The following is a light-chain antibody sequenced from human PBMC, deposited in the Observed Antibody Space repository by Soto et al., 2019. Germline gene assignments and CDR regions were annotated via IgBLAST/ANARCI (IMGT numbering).Light chain of an antibody. Sequence: DIQMTQSPSSLSASVGDRVTISCRASQGITTYVTWYQQRPGKAPKLLIYSASTLHRGVPSRFSGSGSGTDFNFTISSLQPEDFATFYCQQSHSIPLTFGGGTKIEIK. CDR2: SAS. CDR3: QQSHSIPLT. J-gene: IGKJ4*01. V-gene: IGKV1-39*01. CDR1: QGITTY.